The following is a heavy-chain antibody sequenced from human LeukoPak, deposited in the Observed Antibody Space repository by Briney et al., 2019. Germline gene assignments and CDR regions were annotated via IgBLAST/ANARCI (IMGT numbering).Heavy chain of an antibody. CDR1: GFTFSTYW. Sequence: RAGGSLRLSCAASGFTFSTYWMHWVRQVPGKGLVWVSRINNDGSGTFYADSVKGRFTISRDNAKNTLYLQMDSLRAEDTAMYYCAREILAPGKTREYWGQGTLVTVSS. V-gene: IGHV3-74*01. CDR3: AREILAPGKTREY. CDR2: INNDGSGT. J-gene: IGHJ4*02.